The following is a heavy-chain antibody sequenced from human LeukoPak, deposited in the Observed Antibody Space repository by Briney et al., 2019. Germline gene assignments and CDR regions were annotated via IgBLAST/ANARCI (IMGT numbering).Heavy chain of an antibody. CDR3: AKCYDILTGYCDH. Sequence: GGSLRLSCAASGFTFSSYGMHWVRQAPGKGLEWVAVISYDGSNKYYADSVKGRFTISRDNSKNTLYLQMNSLRAEDTAVYYCAKCYDILTGYCDHWGQGTLVTVSS. J-gene: IGHJ4*02. CDR1: GFTFSSYG. CDR2: ISYDGSNK. D-gene: IGHD3-9*01. V-gene: IGHV3-30*18.